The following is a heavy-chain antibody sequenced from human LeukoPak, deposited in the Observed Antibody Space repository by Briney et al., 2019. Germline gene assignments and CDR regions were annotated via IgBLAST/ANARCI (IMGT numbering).Heavy chain of an antibody. CDR1: GDSISSGSFY. Sequence: LETLSLTCTVSGDSISSGSFYWGWIRQPPGKGLEWIGSIYYSGSTYYNPSLKSRVTISVDTSKNQFSLKLSSVTAADTAVYYCARVEVPYYYDSSGYFDYWGQGTLVTVSS. V-gene: IGHV4-39*07. CDR2: IYYSGST. CDR3: ARVEVPYYYDSSGYFDY. J-gene: IGHJ4*02. D-gene: IGHD3-22*01.